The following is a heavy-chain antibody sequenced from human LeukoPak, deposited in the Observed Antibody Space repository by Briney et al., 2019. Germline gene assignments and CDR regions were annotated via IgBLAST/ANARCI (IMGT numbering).Heavy chain of an antibody. J-gene: IGHJ4*02. V-gene: IGHV4-38-2*01. D-gene: IGHD4-23*01. CDR3: ATLSSDYGGNSLLDY. Sequence: SETLSLTCAVSGYSISSGYYWGWIRQPPGKGLEWIGSIYHSGSTYYNPSLKSRVTISVDTSKNQFSLKLSSVTAADTAVYYCATLSSDYGGNSLLDYWGQGTLVTVSS. CDR2: IYHSGST. CDR1: GYSISSGYY.